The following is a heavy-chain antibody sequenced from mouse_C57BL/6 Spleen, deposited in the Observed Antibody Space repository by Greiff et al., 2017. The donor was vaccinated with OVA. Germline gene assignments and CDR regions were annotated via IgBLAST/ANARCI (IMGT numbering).Heavy chain of an antibody. J-gene: IGHJ2*01. CDR3: ARGRFDTVVEIPY. V-gene: IGHV1-50*01. D-gene: IGHD1-1*01. Sequence: QVQLQQPGAELVKPGASVKLSCKASGYTFTSYWMQWVKQRPGQGLEWIGEIDPSDSYTNYNQKFKGKATLTVDTSSSTAYMQLSSLTSEDSAVYYCARGRFDTVVEIPYWGQGTTLTVSS. CDR2: IDPSDSYT. CDR1: GYTFTSYW.